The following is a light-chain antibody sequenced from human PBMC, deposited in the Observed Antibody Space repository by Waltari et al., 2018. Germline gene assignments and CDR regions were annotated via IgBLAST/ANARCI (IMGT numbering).Light chain of an antibody. CDR1: QTISTW. CDR3: QQYQTFRT. J-gene: IGKJ1*01. CDR2: DAS. Sequence: VTITCRASQTISTWLAWYQHKPGQAPKLLIYDASTIQSGVPSRFSGSGSGTEFSLTISTLQPDDFATYYCQQYQTFRTFGRGTRVELK. V-gene: IGKV1-5*01.